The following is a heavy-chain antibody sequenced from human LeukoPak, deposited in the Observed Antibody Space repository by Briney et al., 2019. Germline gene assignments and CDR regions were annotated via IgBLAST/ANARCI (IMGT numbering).Heavy chain of an antibody. J-gene: IGHJ4*02. CDR1: GFTFTSSA. CDR3: ARTGEQWLALGY. Sequence: ASVKVSCKASGFTFTSSAMQWVRQARGQRLEWIGWIVVGSGNTNYAQKFQERVTITRDMSTSTAYMELSSLRSEDTAVYYCARTGEQWLALGYWGQGTLVTVSS. D-gene: IGHD6-19*01. V-gene: IGHV1-58*02. CDR2: IVVGSGNT.